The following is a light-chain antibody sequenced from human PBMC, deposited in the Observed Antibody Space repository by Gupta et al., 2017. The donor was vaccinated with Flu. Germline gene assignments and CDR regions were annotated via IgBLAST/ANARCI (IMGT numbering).Light chain of an antibody. CDR2: KAS. CDR1: DSIRNW. V-gene: IGKV1-5*03. J-gene: IGKJ4*01. Sequence: DIQMTQSPSTLSASVGDRVTITCRASDSIRNWLAWYQQKPGRAPKLLISKASKLESGVPSRFSGSGSGTEFTLSSSSLQPDDFATYYCQQDNNRITFGGGTKVEIK. CDR3: QQDNNRIT.